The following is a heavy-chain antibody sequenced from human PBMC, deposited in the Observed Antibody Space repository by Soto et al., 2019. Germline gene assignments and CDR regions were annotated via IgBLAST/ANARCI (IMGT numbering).Heavy chain of an antibody. J-gene: IGHJ4*02. CDR1: GGSISSGDYY. CDR2: IYYSGST. Sequence: QVQLQESGPGLVKPSQTLSLTCTVSGGSISSGDYYWSWIRQPPGKGLEWIGYIYYSGSTYYNPSLKSRVTISVDTSKNQFSLKLSSVTAADTAVYYCAREGHYDSSGYYYFDYWGQGTLVTVSS. V-gene: IGHV4-30-4*01. CDR3: AREGHYDSSGYYYFDY. D-gene: IGHD3-22*01.